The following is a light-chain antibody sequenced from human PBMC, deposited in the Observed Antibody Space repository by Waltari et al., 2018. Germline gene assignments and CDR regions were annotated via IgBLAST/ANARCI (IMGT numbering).Light chain of an antibody. V-gene: IGKV1-39*01. CDR2: AVS. Sequence: DIQMTQSPSTLSASVGDRVTITCRASQSLNDWLAWYQQKPGKAPKLLISAVSSLQSGVPSRFSGSGSGTDFALTISSLQPEDCATYYCQQSSRTPPWTFGQGTQVEIK. CDR1: QSLNDW. J-gene: IGKJ1*01. CDR3: QQSSRTPPWT.